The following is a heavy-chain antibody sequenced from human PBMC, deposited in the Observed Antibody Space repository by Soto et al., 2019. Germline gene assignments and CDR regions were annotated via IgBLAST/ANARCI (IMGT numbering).Heavy chain of an antibody. J-gene: IGHJ6*03. Sequence: ASVKVSCTASGYTFTSYDINWVRQATGQGLEWMGWMNPNSGNTGYAQKFQGRVTMTGNTSISTAYMELSSLRSEDTAVYYCARGSTLVVALSEDYYYYYYMDVWGKGTTVTVS. CDR3: ARGSTLVVALSEDYYYYYYMDV. CDR1: GYTFTSYD. D-gene: IGHD2-15*01. CDR2: MNPNSGNT. V-gene: IGHV1-8*01.